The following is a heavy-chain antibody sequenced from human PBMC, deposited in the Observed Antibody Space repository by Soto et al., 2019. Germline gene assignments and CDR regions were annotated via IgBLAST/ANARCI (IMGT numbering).Heavy chain of an antibody. Sequence: GGSRRRSCAASGFTFGVSAMHWVRRASGKGLEWVGHIRSKTNSYATAYAESVKGRFTISRDDSMNTAYLQMNSLKTEDTAVYFCTRQTDAVQWLVVPTDYNFDYWGQGTLVTVSS. CDR2: IRSKTNSYAT. V-gene: IGHV3-73*01. CDR1: GFTFGVSA. D-gene: IGHD6-19*01. J-gene: IGHJ4*02. CDR3: TRQTDAVQWLVVPTDYNFDY.